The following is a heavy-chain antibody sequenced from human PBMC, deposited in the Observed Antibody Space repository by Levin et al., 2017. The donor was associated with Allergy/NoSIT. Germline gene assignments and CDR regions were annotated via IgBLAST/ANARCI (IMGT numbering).Heavy chain of an antibody. J-gene: IGHJ4*02. CDR2: ISYDGAAK. V-gene: IGHV3-30-3*01. CDR3: ARGSLVTAGFFDY. Sequence: SCETSGFRFTNYAVHWVRQAPGRGLEWLAIISYDGAAKYYADSVKGRFTISRDNSKNTLFLQLNSLRAEDTAVYYCARGSLVTAGFFDYWGQGTLVTVSS. CDR1: GFRFTNYA. D-gene: IGHD5-18*01.